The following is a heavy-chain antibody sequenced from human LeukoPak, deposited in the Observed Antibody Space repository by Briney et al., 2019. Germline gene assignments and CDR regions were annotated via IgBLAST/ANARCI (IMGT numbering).Heavy chain of an antibody. CDR1: GGSISSSSYY. V-gene: IGHV4-39*07. Sequence: SETLSLTCTVSGGSISSSSYYWGWIRQPPGKGLEWIGSIYYSGSTYYNPSLKSRVTISVDTSKNQFSLKLSSVTAADTAVYYCARAPEGITIFGVVIIGYFDYWGQGTLVTVSS. CDR2: IYYSGST. CDR3: ARAPEGITIFGVVIIGYFDY. J-gene: IGHJ4*02. D-gene: IGHD3-3*01.